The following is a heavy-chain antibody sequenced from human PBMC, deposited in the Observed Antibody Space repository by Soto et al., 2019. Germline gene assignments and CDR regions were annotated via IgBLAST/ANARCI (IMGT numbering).Heavy chain of an antibody. CDR3: ARGRGYIVGWRTFDF. J-gene: IGHJ4*02. CDR2: TYFNGDT. CDR1: DDSFRGADYY. V-gene: IGHV4-30-4*02. Sequence: PSETLSLTCTVSDDSFRGADYYWSWIRQPLGKVPEWVGFTYFNGDTKYNPALKSRVTMSVDTSKNQFSLSLSSVTAADTAVYFCARGRGYIVGWRTFDFWGRGILVTVSS. D-gene: IGHD6-25*01.